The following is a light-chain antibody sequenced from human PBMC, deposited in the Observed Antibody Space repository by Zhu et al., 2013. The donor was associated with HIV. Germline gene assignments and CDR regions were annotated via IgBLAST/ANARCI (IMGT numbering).Light chain of an antibody. CDR1: QSISSY. J-gene: IGKJ3*01. CDR3: QQSYSIPST. Sequence: DIQMTQSPSSLSASVGDRVTITCRSSQSISSYLNWYQQKPRKAPNLLIYAASSLQSGVPSRFSGSGSGTDFTLTISSLQPEDFATYYCQQSYSIPSTFGPGTKVDLK. V-gene: IGKV1-39*01. CDR2: AAS.